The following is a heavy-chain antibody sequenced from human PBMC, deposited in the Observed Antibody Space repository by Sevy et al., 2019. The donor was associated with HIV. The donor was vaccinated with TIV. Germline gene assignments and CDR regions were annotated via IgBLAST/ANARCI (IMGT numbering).Heavy chain of an antibody. CDR1: GFTFSSYS. CDR2: ISSSSSTI. V-gene: IGHV3-48*02. D-gene: IGHD6-19*01. Sequence: GGCLRLSCAASGFTFSSYSMNWVRQAPGKGLEWVSYISSSSSTIYYADTVKGRFTISRDNAKNSLYLQMNSLRDEDTAVYYCARDQSSAVPNHYDAFDIWGQGTMVTVSS. J-gene: IGHJ3*02. CDR3: ARDQSSAVPNHYDAFDI.